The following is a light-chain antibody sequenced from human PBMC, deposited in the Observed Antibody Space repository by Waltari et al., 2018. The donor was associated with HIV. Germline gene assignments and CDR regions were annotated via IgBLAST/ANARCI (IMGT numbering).Light chain of an antibody. CDR1: SSDVGRYNR. J-gene: IGLJ2*01. V-gene: IGLV2-18*02. CDR3: SSYTSSNLV. Sequence: QSALTQPPSVSGSTGQSVTISCTGSSSDVGRYNRVSWYQQPPGTAPKLMIYEVSNRPSGVPDRFSGSKSGNTASLIISGLQAEDEADYYCSSYTSSNLVFGGGTKLTVL. CDR2: EVS.